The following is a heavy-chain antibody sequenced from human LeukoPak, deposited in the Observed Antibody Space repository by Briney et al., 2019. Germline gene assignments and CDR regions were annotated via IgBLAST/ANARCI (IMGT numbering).Heavy chain of an antibody. D-gene: IGHD4-23*01. CDR1: DASISSYY. J-gene: IGHJ4*02. Sequence: SETLSLTCTVSDASISSYYWSWIRQPPGKGLEWIGYLYNTRNTYYNPSLKSRVTISVDTSKNQFSLKVSSVTAADTAVYYCAREKNGNEPFDYWGQGTLVTVSS. CDR3: AREKNGNEPFDY. V-gene: IGHV4-59*01. CDR2: LYNTRNT.